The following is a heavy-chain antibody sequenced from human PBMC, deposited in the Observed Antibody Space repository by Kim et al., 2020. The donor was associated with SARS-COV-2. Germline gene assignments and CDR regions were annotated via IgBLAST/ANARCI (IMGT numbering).Heavy chain of an antibody. Sequence: ASVKVSCKASGGTFKNYASSWVRQAPGQGLEWMGGVIPLFGTVKYAQKFQGRVTITADESTGTEYMDLTGLKFEDTAIYYCARGRQVGLWWYLDLWGRGTLVTVSS. V-gene: IGHV1-69*13. CDR3: ARGRQVGLWWYLDL. CDR1: GGTFKNYA. J-gene: IGHJ2*01. CDR2: VIPLFGTV. D-gene: IGHD1-26*01.